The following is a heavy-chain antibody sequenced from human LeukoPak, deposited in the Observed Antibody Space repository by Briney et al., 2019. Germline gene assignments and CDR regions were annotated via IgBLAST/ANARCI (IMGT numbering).Heavy chain of an antibody. J-gene: IGHJ1*01. V-gene: IGHV4-30-2*01. CDR3: ARVYSSGSGELRPASKRVRGYFQH. D-gene: IGHD6-19*01. Sequence: PSQTLSLTCAVSGGSISSGGYSWSWIRQPPGKGLEWIGYIYHSGSTYYNPSLKSRVTISVDRSKNQFSLKLSSVTAADTAVYYCARVYSSGSGELRPASKRVRGYFQHWGQGTLVTVSS. CDR2: IYHSGST. CDR1: GGSISSGGYS.